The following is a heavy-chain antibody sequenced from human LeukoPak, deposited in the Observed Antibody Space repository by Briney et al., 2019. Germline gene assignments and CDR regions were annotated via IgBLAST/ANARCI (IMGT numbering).Heavy chain of an antibody. CDR1: GGSISSGDYY. J-gene: IGHJ4*02. D-gene: IGHD3-10*01. CDR2: IYYSGST. CDR3: ARVYEYYGSGSLYYFDY. V-gene: IGHV4-30-4*08. Sequence: SETLSLTCTVSGGSISSGDYYWSWIRQPPGKGLEWIGYIYYSGSTYYNPSLKSRVTISVDTSKNQFSLKLSSVTAADTAVYYCARVYEYYGSGSLYYFDYWGQGTLVTVSS.